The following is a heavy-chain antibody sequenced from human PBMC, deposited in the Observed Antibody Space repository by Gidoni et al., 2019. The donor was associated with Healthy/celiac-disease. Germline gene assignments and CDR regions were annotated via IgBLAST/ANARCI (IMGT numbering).Heavy chain of an antibody. CDR1: GFTFRSYI. CDR3: AREIVVVTSHAFDI. J-gene: IGHJ3*02. Sequence: EVQLVESGGGLVKPGGSLGLSCAASGFTFRSYIMNWVRQAPGKGLEWVSSISSSSSYIYYADSVKGRFTISRDNAKNSLYLQMNSLRAEDTAVYYCAREIVVVTSHAFDIWGQGTMVTVSS. D-gene: IGHD2-21*02. V-gene: IGHV3-21*01. CDR2: ISSSSSYI.